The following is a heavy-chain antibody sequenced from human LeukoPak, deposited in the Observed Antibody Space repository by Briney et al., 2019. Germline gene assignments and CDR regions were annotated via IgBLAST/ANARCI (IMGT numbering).Heavy chain of an antibody. D-gene: IGHD5-18*01. V-gene: IGHV4-39*07. J-gene: IGHJ4*02. CDR2: IYYSGST. CDR3: ARIRGYSYGYVDY. CDR1: GDFISSVGYY. Sequence: SETLSLTCTVSGDFISSVGYYWGWIRQPPGKRLECIGSIYYSGSTYYNPSLKSRVTISVDTSKNHFSLKLTSVTAADTAVYYCARIRGYSYGYVDYWGQGTLVTVSS.